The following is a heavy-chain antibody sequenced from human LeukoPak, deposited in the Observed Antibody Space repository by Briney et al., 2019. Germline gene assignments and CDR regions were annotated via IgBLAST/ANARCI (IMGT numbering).Heavy chain of an antibody. J-gene: IGHJ4*02. D-gene: IGHD2-15*01. CDR2: ISGSGGST. Sequence: GGSLRLSCAASGFTFSSYWMHWVRQAPGKGLEWVSAISGSGGSTYYADSVKGRFTISRDNSKNTLYLQMNSLRAEDTAVYYCATLGGYCSGGSCYTNDYWGQGTLVTVSS. V-gene: IGHV3-23*01. CDR3: ATLGGYCSGGSCYTNDY. CDR1: GFTFSSYW.